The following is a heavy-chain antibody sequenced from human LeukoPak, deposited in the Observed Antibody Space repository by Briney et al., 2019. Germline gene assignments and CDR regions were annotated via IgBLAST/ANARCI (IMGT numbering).Heavy chain of an antibody. J-gene: IGHJ4*02. CDR3: ARARNYYGSGSYYEIRFDY. Sequence: PSETLSLTCTVSGGSISSGDYYWSWIRQPPGKGLEWIGYIYYSGSTYYNPSLKSRVTISVDTSKNQFSLKLSSVTAADTAVYYCARARNYYGSGSYYEIRFDYWGQGTLVTVSS. CDR1: GGSISSGDYY. D-gene: IGHD3-10*01. CDR2: IYYSGST. V-gene: IGHV4-30-4*08.